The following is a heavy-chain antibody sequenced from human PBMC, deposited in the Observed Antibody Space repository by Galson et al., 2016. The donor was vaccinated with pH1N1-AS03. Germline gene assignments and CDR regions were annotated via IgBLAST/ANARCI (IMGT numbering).Heavy chain of an antibody. CDR2: IDPSDSYT. Sequence: QSGAEVKKPGESLRISCQGSGYSFPSYWINWVRQMPGKGLEWMGRIDPSDSYTNYSPSFQCHVTFSPDKSISTAYLQWNSLKTEHTALYYCATRPPPYGDYALDFWGQGTLVTVSS. CDR3: ATRPPPYGDYALDF. J-gene: IGHJ4*02. D-gene: IGHD4-17*01. CDR1: GYSFPSYW. V-gene: IGHV5-10-1*01.